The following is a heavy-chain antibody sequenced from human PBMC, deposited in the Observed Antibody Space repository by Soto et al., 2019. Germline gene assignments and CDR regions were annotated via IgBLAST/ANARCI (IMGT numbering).Heavy chain of an antibody. CDR1: GFTFSNAW. V-gene: IGHV3-15*01. CDR2: IKSKTDGGTT. D-gene: IGHD3-3*01. Sequence: EVQLVESGGGLVKPGGSLRLSCAASGFTFSNAWMSWVRQAPGKGLEWVGRIKSKTDGGTTDYAAPVKGRFTISRDDSKHTLYLQMNSLKTEDTAVYYCTTVRSYYDFWSGYPEDYWGQGTLVTVSS. J-gene: IGHJ4*02. CDR3: TTVRSYYDFWSGYPEDY.